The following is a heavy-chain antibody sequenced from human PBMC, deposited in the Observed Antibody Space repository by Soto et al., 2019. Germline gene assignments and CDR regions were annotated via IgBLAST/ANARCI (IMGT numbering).Heavy chain of an antibody. V-gene: IGHV2-5*01. J-gene: IGHJ6*02. CDR3: AHSAALFGADYYYYGMDV. D-gene: IGHD3-3*01. CDR1: GFSLSTSGVG. Sequence: QITLKESGPTLVKPTQTLTLTCTFSGFSLSTSGVGVGWIRQPPGKALEWLALIYWNDDKRYSTSLKSRLTITKDTSKHQVVLKMTNMDPVDTATYYCAHSAALFGADYYYYGMDVWGQGTTVTVSS. CDR2: IYWNDDK.